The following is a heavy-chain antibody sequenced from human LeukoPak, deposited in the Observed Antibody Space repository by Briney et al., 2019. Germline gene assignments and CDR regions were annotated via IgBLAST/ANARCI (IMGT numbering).Heavy chain of an antibody. J-gene: IGHJ2*01. D-gene: IGHD5-24*01. Sequence: PGGSLRLSFAASGFTFSSYWMNWVRQAPGKGLEWVANIKQDGSEKNYVDFVKGRFTISRDNAKNSLDLQMNSLRAEDTAMYYCARARGDGYQWYFDLWGRGTLVTVSS. CDR1: GFTFSSYW. CDR3: ARARGDGYQWYFDL. V-gene: IGHV3-7*01. CDR2: IKQDGSEK.